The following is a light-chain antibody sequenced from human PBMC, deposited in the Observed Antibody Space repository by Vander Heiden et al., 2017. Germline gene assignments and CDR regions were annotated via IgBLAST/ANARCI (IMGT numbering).Light chain of an antibody. J-gene: IGKJ1*01. CDR2: GTS. CDR3: QQYGSSSRT. CDR1: QSFSSSY. V-gene: IGKV3-20*01. Sequence: IVFTQSPVPLSFSPVLTATLSSRASQSFSSSYLAWYQHKPGQPPRLLIYGTSTRAAGIPDRFSGSGSSTDFTLTISRLEPEDSAVYYCQQYGSSSRTFGQGTRVELK.